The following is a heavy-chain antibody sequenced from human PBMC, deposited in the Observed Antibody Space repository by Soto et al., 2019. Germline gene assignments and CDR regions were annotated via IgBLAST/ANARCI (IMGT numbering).Heavy chain of an antibody. CDR3: ARDFPRTRHCSGGNFYPMSD. CDR2: IIPVFGTA. Sequence: QVQLVRSGAEVKKPGSSVKVTCKASGGTFSRYAVNWVRQAPGQGLEWMGGIIPVFGTANYAQKFQARVTITAAGSTNTVYMELSSLKSNDTAVYYCARDFPRTRHCSGGNFYPMSDWGQGTLVTVSS. D-gene: IGHD2-15*01. V-gene: IGHV1-69*01. J-gene: IGHJ4*02. CDR1: GGTFSRYA.